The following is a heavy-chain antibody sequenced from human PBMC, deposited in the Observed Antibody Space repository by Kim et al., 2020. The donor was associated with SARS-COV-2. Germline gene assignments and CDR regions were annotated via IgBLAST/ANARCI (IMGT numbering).Heavy chain of an antibody. CDR2: INPNSGGT. Sequence: ASVKVSCKASGYTFTGYYMHWVRQAPGQGLEWMGWINPNSGGTNYAQKFQGWVTMTRDTSISTAYMELSRLRSDDTAVYYCARTLNYYDSSDGGMDVWGQGTTVTVSS. J-gene: IGHJ6*02. D-gene: IGHD3-22*01. CDR1: GYTFTGYY. CDR3: ARTLNYYDSSDGGMDV. V-gene: IGHV1-2*04.